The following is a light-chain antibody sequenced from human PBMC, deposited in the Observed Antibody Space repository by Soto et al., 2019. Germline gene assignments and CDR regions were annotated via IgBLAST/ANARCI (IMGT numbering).Light chain of an antibody. CDR1: SSNIGAGYD. J-gene: IGLJ2*01. V-gene: IGLV1-40*01. CDR2: GNS. CDR3: QSYDSSLSVV. Sequence: QLVLTQPPSVSGAPGQRVTISCTGSSSNIGAGYDVHWYQQLPGTAPKLLIYGNSNRPSGVPDRFSGSKSGTSASLAITGLQAEDEADYYCQSYDSSLSVVSGGGTKVTVL.